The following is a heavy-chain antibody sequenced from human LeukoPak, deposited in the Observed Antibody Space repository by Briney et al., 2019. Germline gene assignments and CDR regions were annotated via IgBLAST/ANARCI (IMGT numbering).Heavy chain of an antibody. J-gene: IGHJ1*01. Sequence: GGSLRLSCAASGFTFSSYAMSWVRQAPGKGLEWVSAISGSGGSTYYADSVKGRFTISRDNSKNTLYLQMNSLRAEDTAVYYCATRTATYYYDSSGYYWYFQHWGQGTLVTVSS. D-gene: IGHD3-22*01. CDR2: ISGSGGST. CDR1: GFTFSSYA. V-gene: IGHV3-23*01. CDR3: ATRTATYYYDSSGYYWYFQH.